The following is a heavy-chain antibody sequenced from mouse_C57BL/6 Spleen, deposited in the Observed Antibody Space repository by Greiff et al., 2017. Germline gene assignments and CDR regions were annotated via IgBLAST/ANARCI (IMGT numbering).Heavy chain of an antibody. V-gene: IGHV1-59*01. Sequence: QVQLQQPGAELVRPGTSVKLSCKASGYTFTSYWMHWVKQRPGQGLEWIGVIDPSDSYTNYNQKFKGKATLTVDTSSSTAYMQLGSLTSEDSAVYYCARGSETAWFAYWGQGTLVTVSA. CDR1: GYTFTSYW. CDR2: IDPSDSYT. CDR3: ARGSETAWFAY. J-gene: IGHJ3*01.